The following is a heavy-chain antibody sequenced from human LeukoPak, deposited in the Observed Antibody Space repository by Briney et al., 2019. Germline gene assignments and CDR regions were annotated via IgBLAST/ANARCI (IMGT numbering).Heavy chain of an antibody. CDR1: GFTFSTYS. CDR3: VRYAGGSYAFHI. J-gene: IGHJ3*02. D-gene: IGHD1-26*01. Sequence: GGSLRLSCAASGFTFSTYSMNWVRQAPGKGLEWVSSISTTSGYMYYADSVKGRFTVSRDNAKNSLYLQMNSLRAEDTAVYYCVRYAGGSYAFHIWGQGTMVTVSS. CDR2: ISTTSGYM. V-gene: IGHV3-21*04.